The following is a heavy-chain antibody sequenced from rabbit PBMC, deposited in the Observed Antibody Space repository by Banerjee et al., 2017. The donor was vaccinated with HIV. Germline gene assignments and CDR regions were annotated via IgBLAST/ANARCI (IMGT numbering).Heavy chain of an antibody. Sequence: QSLEESGGGLVKPGASLTLTCTASGFSFSSGYDMCWVRQAPGKGLEWIGTIWTGSTGIAWYASWAKGRFTISKTSSTTVTLQLSSLTAADTATYFCARGSGDVGWGYLIWGQGTLVTVS. D-gene: IGHD2-1*01. J-gene: IGHJ2*01. CDR2: IWTGSTGIA. CDR1: GFSFSSGYD. CDR3: ARGSGDVGWGYLI. V-gene: IGHV1S40*01.